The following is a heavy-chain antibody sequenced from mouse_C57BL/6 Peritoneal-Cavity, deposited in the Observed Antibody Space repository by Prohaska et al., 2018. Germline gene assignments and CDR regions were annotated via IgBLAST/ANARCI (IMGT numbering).Heavy chain of an antibody. D-gene: IGHD1-1*01. CDR2: IYPSDSET. J-gene: IGHJ2*01. Sequence: RTGSSVKLSCKASGYTFTSYWMDWVKQRPGQGLEWIGNIYPSDSETHYNQKFNDKATLTVDKSSSTAYMQLRSRTSEDSAVYYCARDYDFDYWDQGTTLTVSS. CDR1: GYTFTSYW. CDR3: ARDYDFDY. V-gene: IGHV1-61*01.